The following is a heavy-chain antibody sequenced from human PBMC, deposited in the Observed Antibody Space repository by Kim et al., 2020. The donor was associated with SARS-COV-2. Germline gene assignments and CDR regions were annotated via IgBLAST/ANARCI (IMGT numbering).Heavy chain of an antibody. D-gene: IGHD2-21*01. Sequence: GGSLRLSCAASGFTLSNAWLSWVRQAPGKGLEWVGRIKSTSDGGTTDYAAPVKGRFTISRDDSMNTLYLQVNSLKSEDTAVYYCATVVVGDAYFNAFGI. CDR1: GFTLSNAW. CDR2: IKSTSDGGTT. CDR3: ATVVVGDAYFNAFGI. V-gene: IGHV3-15*01. J-gene: IGHJ3*02.